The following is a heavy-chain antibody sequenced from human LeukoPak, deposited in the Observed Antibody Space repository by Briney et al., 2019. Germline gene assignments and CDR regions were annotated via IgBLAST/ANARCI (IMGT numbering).Heavy chain of an antibody. Sequence: SETLSLTCAVYGGSGSGYYWSWIRQPPGKGLEWIGEINHSGSTNYNPSLKSRVTISVDTSKNQFSLKLSSVTAADTAVYYCARDLIAYCGGDCYSWYFDLWGRGTLVTVSS. CDR2: INHSGST. J-gene: IGHJ2*01. V-gene: IGHV4-34*01. D-gene: IGHD2-21*02. CDR3: ARDLIAYCGGDCYSWYFDL. CDR1: GGSGSGYY.